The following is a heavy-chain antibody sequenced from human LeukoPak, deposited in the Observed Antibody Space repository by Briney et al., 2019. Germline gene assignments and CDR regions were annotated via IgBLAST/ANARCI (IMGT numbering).Heavy chain of an antibody. CDR3: AKSWRYYDSSNYYAFDI. Sequence: GGSLRLSCAASGFTFRSYAMSWVRQAPGKGLEWVSSSGDNTRYADSVKGRFTISRDNSKNTLDLQMNGLRAEDTAVYYCAKSWRYYDSSNYYAFDIWGQGTMVTVSS. CDR1: GFTFRSYA. D-gene: IGHD3-22*01. CDR2: SGDNT. V-gene: IGHV3-23*01. J-gene: IGHJ3*02.